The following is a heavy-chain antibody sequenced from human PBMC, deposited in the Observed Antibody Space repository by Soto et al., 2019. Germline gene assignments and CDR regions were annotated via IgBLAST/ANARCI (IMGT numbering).Heavy chain of an antibody. V-gene: IGHV4-59*01. D-gene: IGHD3-3*01. CDR1: GGSISSNS. CDR3: ARSYPNTIFGVVPSRGLDV. J-gene: IGHJ6*02. CDR2: IYYTGST. Sequence: SETLSLTCIVSGGSISSNSWSWIRQPPGKGLEWIGYIYYTGSTNFNPSLKNRVIISVDTSKNQFSLKLSSVTAADTAVYYCARSYPNTIFGVVPSRGLDVWGQGTTVTVSS.